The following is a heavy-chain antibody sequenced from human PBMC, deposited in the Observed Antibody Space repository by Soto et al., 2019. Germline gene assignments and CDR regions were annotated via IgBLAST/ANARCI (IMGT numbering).Heavy chain of an antibody. CDR2: ISSNGGST. CDR3: VRVVVVAATLNNWFDP. D-gene: IGHD2-15*01. CDR1: GFTFSSYA. Sequence: GGSLRLSCSASGFTFSSYAMHWVRQAPGKGLEYVSAISSNGGSTHYADSVKGRFTISRDNSKNTLYLQMSSLRAEDTAVYYCVRVVVVAATLNNWFDPWGQGTLVTVSS. V-gene: IGHV3-64D*08. J-gene: IGHJ5*02.